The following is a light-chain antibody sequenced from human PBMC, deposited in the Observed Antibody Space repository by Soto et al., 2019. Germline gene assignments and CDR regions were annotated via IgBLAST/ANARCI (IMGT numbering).Light chain of an antibody. CDR1: KSVSSSY. CDR3: QQYVRSPWT. Sequence: LRKSPATVSLKTGERATLFCRACKSVSSSYLAWYQQKAGQAPRLLIYSASNRATGIPERFSGSGSGTEFTLTISRLEPEDFAVYYCQQYVRSPWTFGQGTKVAIK. CDR2: SAS. V-gene: IGKV3-20*01. J-gene: IGKJ1*01.